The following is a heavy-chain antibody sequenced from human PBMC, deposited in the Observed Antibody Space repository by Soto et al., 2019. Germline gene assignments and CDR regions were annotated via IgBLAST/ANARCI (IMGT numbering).Heavy chain of an antibody. V-gene: IGHV3-30*04. J-gene: IGHJ4*02. Sequence: QVQLVESGGGVVQPGKSLRLSCAASGFTFSGHAMHWVRQAPGKGLEWVALTSYDGKNKYYADSLKGRFTISRDNSNNTLHLQINSLRHEDAAVYYCVIDDAARGFGEFDYWGQGTLVTVSS. CDR1: GFTFSGHA. D-gene: IGHD3-10*01. CDR2: TSYDGKNK. CDR3: VIDDAARGFGEFDY.